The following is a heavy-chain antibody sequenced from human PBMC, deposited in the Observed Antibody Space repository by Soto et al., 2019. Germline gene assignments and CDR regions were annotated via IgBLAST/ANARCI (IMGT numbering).Heavy chain of an antibody. Sequence: GGSLRLSCAASGFTFSSYAMHWVRQAPGKGLEWVAVISYDGSNKYYADSVKGRFTISRDNSKNTLYLQMNSLRAEDTAVYYCARVSYCSGGSCYHRPAYYGMDVWGQGTTVTVSS. CDR3: ARVSYCSGGSCYHRPAYYGMDV. V-gene: IGHV3-30-3*01. D-gene: IGHD2-15*01. CDR2: ISYDGSNK. CDR1: GFTFSSYA. J-gene: IGHJ6*02.